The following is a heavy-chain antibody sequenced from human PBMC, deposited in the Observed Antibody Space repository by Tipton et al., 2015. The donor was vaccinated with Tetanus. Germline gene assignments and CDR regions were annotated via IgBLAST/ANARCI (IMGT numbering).Heavy chain of an antibody. CDR3: AREGNVGNSPDY. CDR1: GFTLSDYY. D-gene: IGHD1-1*01. V-gene: IGHV3-11*04. Sequence: GSLRLSCAASGFTLSDYYMSWIRQAPGKGLEWLSYISNSGDTISYADSVKGRFTISRDNAKNSVYLHLNSLRAEDTALYYCAREGNVGNSPDYWGQGTLVTVSS. J-gene: IGHJ4*02. CDR2: ISNSGDTI.